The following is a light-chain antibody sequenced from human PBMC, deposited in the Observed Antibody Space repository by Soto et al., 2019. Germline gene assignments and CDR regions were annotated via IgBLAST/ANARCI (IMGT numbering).Light chain of an antibody. J-gene: IGKJ4*01. CDR2: GAS. CDR1: HSVDSN. Sequence: EIVLTQSPATLSLSPGERATLSCRASHSVDSNLAWYQQKPGQAPRLLIYGASTRPTGIPARFSGSGSGADFTLTISSLQSEDFAVYYCQQYDKWPLTFGGGTKVDIK. CDR3: QQYDKWPLT. V-gene: IGKV3D-15*01.